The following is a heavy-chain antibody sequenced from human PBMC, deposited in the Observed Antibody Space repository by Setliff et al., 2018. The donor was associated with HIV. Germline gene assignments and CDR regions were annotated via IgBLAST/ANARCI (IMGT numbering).Heavy chain of an antibody. V-gene: IGHV4-38-2*02. CDR1: GHSITSDYQ. J-gene: IGHJ4*02. Sequence: SETLSLTCTVSGHSITSDYQWGWIRQPPGKGLEWIGSIYHSGSTYYNPSLKSRVTISVDTTKSQISLKLISVTAADTAVYYCARTDSSGYAADYWGQGTLVTVSS. CDR2: IYHSGST. D-gene: IGHD3-22*01. CDR3: ARTDSSGYAADY.